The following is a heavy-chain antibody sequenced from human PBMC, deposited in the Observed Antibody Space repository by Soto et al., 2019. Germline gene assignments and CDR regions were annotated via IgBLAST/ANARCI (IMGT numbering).Heavy chain of an antibody. CDR3: APDRLVPYGYGMDV. D-gene: IGHD2-2*01. Sequence: QMQLVESGGGVVQPGRSLRLSCAASGFTFRSYGIHWVRQAPGKGLEWVALIWFDGSKKYYVDSVKGRFAVSRDNSKNTLYLQMNRLRVEDTAVYYLAPDRLVPYGYGMDVWGQGTTVTVSS. J-gene: IGHJ6*02. CDR2: IWFDGSKK. CDR1: GFTFRSYG. V-gene: IGHV3-33*01.